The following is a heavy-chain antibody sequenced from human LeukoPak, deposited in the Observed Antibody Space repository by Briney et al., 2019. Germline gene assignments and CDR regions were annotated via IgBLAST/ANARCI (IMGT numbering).Heavy chain of an antibody. J-gene: IGHJ4*02. CDR1: GFTFSNYG. D-gene: IGHD3-10*01. Sequence: GGSLRLSCAASGFTFSNYGMHWVRQAPGKGLEWVAVISSDGGTKYYADSVKGRFTISRDNSKNTLYLEMNSLRTEDTAVYYCARDSVLLWFGERDWGQGTLVTVSS. CDR2: ISSDGGTK. CDR3: ARDSVLLWFGERD. V-gene: IGHV3-30*03.